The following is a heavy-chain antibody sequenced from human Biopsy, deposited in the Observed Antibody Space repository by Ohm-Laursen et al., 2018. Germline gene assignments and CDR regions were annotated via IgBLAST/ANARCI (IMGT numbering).Heavy chain of an antibody. D-gene: IGHD2-2*01. V-gene: IGHV5-51*01. CDR1: GYIYTNYR. Sequence: ASLRISCKFSGYIYTNYRIGWVRQMPGKGLEWMGLVYPDDSNSRYSPSFQGHVTISVDKSTSTAYLQWNSLTASDTAVYYCARQFMPGPTNAGGYWGQGTLVTVSS. CDR3: ARQFMPGPTNAGGY. CDR2: VYPDDSNS. J-gene: IGHJ4*02.